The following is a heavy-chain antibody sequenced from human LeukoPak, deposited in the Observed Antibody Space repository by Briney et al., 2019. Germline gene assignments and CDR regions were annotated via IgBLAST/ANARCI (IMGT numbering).Heavy chain of an antibody. Sequence: PGGSLRLSCAASGFTFSSYAMSWVRQAPGKGLEWVSSISGNSGSTYYADSVKGRFTISRDNSKNTVYLQMNSLRAEDTAVYYCAKVSAWAMVGATYSDYWGQGTLVTVSS. V-gene: IGHV3-23*01. CDR2: ISGNSGST. J-gene: IGHJ4*02. D-gene: IGHD1-26*01. CDR1: GFTFSSYA. CDR3: AKVSAWAMVGATYSDY.